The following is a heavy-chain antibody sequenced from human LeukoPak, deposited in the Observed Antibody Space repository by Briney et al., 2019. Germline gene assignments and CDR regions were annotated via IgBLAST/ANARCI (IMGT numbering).Heavy chain of an antibody. CDR2: IYYSGST. D-gene: IGHD6-13*01. CDR3: ASRDIAAAATGEYFQH. Sequence: SETLSLTCTVSGGSISSGSYYWGWIRQPPGKGLEWIGSIYYSGSTYYNPSLKSRVTISVDTSKNQFSLKLSSVTAADTAVYYCASRDIAAAATGEYFQHWGQGTLVTVSS. V-gene: IGHV4-39*01. J-gene: IGHJ1*01. CDR1: GGSISSGSYY.